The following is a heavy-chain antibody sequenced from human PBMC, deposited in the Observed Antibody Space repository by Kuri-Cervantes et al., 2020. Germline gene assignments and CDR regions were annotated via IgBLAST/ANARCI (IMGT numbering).Heavy chain of an antibody. D-gene: IGHD3-22*01. J-gene: IGHJ4*02. V-gene: IGHV3-53*05. CDR2: IYSGGST. CDR3: AKDPSLLSMIIDPPDY. CDR1: GFTVSSNY. Sequence: GGSLRLSCAASGFTVSSNYMSWVRQAPGKGLEWVSVIYSGGSTYYADSVKGRFTISRDNSKNTLYLQMNSLRAEDTAVYYCAKDPSLLSMIIDPPDYWGQGTLVTVSS.